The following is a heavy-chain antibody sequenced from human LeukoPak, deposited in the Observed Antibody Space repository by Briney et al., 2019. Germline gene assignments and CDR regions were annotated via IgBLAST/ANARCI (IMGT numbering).Heavy chain of an antibody. CDR3: ARDDYYGSGTRVLDY. D-gene: IGHD3-10*01. V-gene: IGHV3-30*02. Sequence: PGGSLRLSCAASGFTFSSYGMHWVRQAPGKGLEWVAFIRYDGSNKYYADSVKGRFTISRDNSKNTLYLQMNSLRAEDTAVYYCARDDYYGSGTRVLDYWGQGTLVTVSS. J-gene: IGHJ4*02. CDR2: IRYDGSNK. CDR1: GFTFSSYG.